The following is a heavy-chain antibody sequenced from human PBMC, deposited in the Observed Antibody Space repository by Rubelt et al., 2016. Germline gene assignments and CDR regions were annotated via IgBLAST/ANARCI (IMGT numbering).Heavy chain of an antibody. CDR2: ISSSSSTI. CDR3: AREGKYYYDSSGSPF. V-gene: IGHV3-48*04. D-gene: IGHD3-22*01. CDR1: GFTFSSYS. Sequence: EVQLVESGGGLVQPGGSLGLSCAASGFTFSSYSMNWVRQAPGKGLEWVSYISSSSSTIYYADSVKGRFTISRDNAKNSLYLQMNSLRAEDTAVYYCAREGKYYYDSSGSPFWGQGTLVTVSS. J-gene: IGHJ4*02.